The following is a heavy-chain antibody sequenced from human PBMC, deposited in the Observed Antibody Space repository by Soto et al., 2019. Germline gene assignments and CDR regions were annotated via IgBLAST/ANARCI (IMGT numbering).Heavy chain of an antibody. V-gene: IGHV3-23*01. D-gene: IGHD5-18*01. CDR2: ISGSGGST. CDR3: AKDWWIQLWLSAFDI. J-gene: IGHJ3*02. CDR1: GFTFSSYA. Sequence: EVQLLESGGGLVQPGGSLRLSCAASGFTFSSYAMSWVRQAPGKGLKWVSAISGSGGSTYYADSVKGRFTISRDNSKNTLYLQMNSLRAEDTAVYYSAKDWWIQLWLSAFDIWGQGTMVTVSS.